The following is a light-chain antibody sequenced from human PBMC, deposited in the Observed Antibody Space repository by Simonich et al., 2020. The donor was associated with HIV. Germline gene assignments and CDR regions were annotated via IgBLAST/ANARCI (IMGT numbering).Light chain of an antibody. CDR3: QQFDSYPLT. CDR2: DAS. CDR1: QVISNA. Sequence: AIQLTQSPSSLSASVGDTVTITCRASQVISNALTWYQQKPGKPPKLLIYDASSLESGVPSRFSGSGSGTHFSLTISSLQPEDFATYFCQQFDSYPLTFGGGTKVEIK. V-gene: IGKV1-13*02. J-gene: IGKJ4*01.